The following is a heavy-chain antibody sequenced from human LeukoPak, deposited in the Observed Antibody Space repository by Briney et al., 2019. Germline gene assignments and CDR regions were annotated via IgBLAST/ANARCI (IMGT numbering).Heavy chain of an antibody. CDR3: AKQLGYCSDGSCYFPY. CDR1: GFTFSSSA. J-gene: IGHJ4*02. D-gene: IGHD2-15*01. V-gene: IGHV3-23*01. Sequence: GGSLRLSCAASGFTFSSSAMSWVRQAPGKGLEWVSAISNNGGYTYYADSVQGRFTISRDNSKSTLCLQMNSLRAEDTAVYYCAKQLGYCSDGSCYFPYWGQGTPVAVSS. CDR2: ISNNGGYT.